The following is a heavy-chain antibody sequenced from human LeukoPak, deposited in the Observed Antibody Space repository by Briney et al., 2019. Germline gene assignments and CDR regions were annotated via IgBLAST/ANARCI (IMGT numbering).Heavy chain of an antibody. V-gene: IGHV1-18*01. CDR3: ARSALADTLSAYYFDY. Sequence: VASVKVSCKASGYTFITYDISWVRQAPGQGLEWMGWISAYNGNTNYAQKLQGRVTMTTDTSTNTAYMELRSLRSDDTAVYYCARSALADTLSAYYFDYWGQGILVTVSS. J-gene: IGHJ4*02. CDR2: ISAYNGNT. CDR1: GYTFITYD. D-gene: IGHD6-19*01.